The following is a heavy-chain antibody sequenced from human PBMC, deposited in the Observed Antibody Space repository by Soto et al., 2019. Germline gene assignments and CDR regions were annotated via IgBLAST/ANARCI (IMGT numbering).Heavy chain of an antibody. D-gene: IGHD6-13*01. CDR2: ISGSGGST. V-gene: IGHV3-23*01. Sequence: GGSLRLSCAASGFTFSSYAMSWVRQAPGKGLEWVSAISGSGGSTYYADSVKGRFTISRDNSKNTLYLHMNSLRAEDTAVYYCAKDSSSWSEGYYYGMDVWGQGTTVTVSS. CDR3: AKDSSSWSEGYYYGMDV. J-gene: IGHJ6*02. CDR1: GFTFSSYA.